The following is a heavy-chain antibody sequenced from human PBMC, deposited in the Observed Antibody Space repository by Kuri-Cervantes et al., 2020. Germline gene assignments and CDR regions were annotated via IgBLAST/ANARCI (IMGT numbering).Heavy chain of an antibody. CDR2: ISYDGRDT. Sequence: GESLKISCAASGFTFSTYGMHWVRQTPGKGLEWVTVISYDGRDTKYADSVKGRFTISRDNSKNTLYLQMNSLRAEDTAVYYCARGLTIRGVSNYWGQGTLVTVSS. V-gene: IGHV3-30*19. CDR1: GFTFSTYG. J-gene: IGHJ4*02. CDR3: ARGLTIRGVSNY. D-gene: IGHD3-10*01.